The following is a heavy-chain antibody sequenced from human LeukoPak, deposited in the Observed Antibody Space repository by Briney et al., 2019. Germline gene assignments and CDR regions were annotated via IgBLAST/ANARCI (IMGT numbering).Heavy chain of an antibody. J-gene: IGHJ4*02. V-gene: IGHV4-34*01. CDR2: INHSGST. CDR3: ARHFIFYYGSGRRYYFDY. D-gene: IGHD3-10*01. CDR1: GGSFSGYY. Sequence: SETLSLTCAVYGGSFSGYYWSWIRQPPGKGLEWIGEINHSGSTNYNPSLKSRVTISVDTSKNQFSLKLSSVTAADTAVYYCARHFIFYYGSGRRYYFDYWGQGTLVTVSS.